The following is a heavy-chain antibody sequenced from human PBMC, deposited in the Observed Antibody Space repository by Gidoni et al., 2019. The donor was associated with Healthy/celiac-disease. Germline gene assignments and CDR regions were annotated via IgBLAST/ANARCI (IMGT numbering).Heavy chain of an antibody. CDR1: GFTFDAYA. Sequence: EVQLVESGGGLVQPGRSLRLSCAASGFTFDAYAMHWVRQAPGKGLEWVSGISWNSGSIGYADSVKGRFTISRDNAKNSLYLQMNSLRAEDTALYYCAKDASEGYSSGWNRFDYWGQGTLVTVSS. CDR2: ISWNSGSI. V-gene: IGHV3-9*01. CDR3: AKDASEGYSSGWNRFDY. J-gene: IGHJ4*02. D-gene: IGHD6-19*01.